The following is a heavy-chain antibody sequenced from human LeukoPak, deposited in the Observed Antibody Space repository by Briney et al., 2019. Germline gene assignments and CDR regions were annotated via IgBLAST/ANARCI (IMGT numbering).Heavy chain of an antibody. J-gene: IGHJ4*02. D-gene: IGHD3-10*01. CDR2: IYYSGTT. Sequence: SETLSLTCTVSGGSVNSATYYWGWIRQPPGKDLEWIGTIYYSGTTYYNPSLKSRVTISVDTSKNQFSLKLNSVIAADTAVFYCAANSADYNTLGSSYKVWGQGTLVTVSS. V-gene: IGHV4-39*01. CDR1: GGSVNSATYY. CDR3: AANSADYNTLGSSYKV.